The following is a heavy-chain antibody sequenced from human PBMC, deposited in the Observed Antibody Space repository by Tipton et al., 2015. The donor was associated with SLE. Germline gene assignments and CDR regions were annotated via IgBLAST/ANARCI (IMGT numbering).Heavy chain of an antibody. CDR1: GASVTTSY. CDR3: ARVTIFGDYWYFDL. J-gene: IGHJ2*01. CDR2: VNRNEGT. Sequence: TLSLTCAVSGASVTTSYWTWLRQPPGKGLEWIAYVNRNEGTNFKPSLKSRVTISLDTSKNQFSLKLSSVTAADTAVYCCARVTIFGDYWYFDLWGRGTLVTVSS. V-gene: IGHV4-59*02. D-gene: IGHD3-3*01.